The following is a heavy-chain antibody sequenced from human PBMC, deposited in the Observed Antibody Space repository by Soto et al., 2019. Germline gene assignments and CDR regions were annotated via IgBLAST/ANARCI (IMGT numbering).Heavy chain of an antibody. J-gene: IGHJ4*02. CDR2: ISYDGSNK. CDR1: GFTFSSYA. V-gene: IGHV3-30-3*01. Sequence: PGGSLRLSCAASGFTFSSYAMHWVRQAPGKGLEWVAVISYDGSNKYYADSVKGRFTISRDNSKNTLYLQMNSLRAEDTAVYYCARDSGGDYFDYWGQGTLVTVSS. CDR3: ARDSGGDYFDY. D-gene: IGHD2-21*01.